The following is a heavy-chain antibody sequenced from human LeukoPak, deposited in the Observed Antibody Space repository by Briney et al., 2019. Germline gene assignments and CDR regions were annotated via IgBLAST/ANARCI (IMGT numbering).Heavy chain of an antibody. V-gene: IGHV3-23*01. J-gene: IGHJ4*02. CDR3: AKDPMGFGELLYWDYFDY. CDR2: ISGSGGST. D-gene: IGHD3-10*01. Sequence: GGSLRLSCAASGFTFSSYAMGWVRQAPGKGLEWVSAISGSGGSTYYADSVKGRFTISRDNSKNTLYLQMNSLRAEDTAVYYCAKDPMGFGELLYWDYFDYWGQGTLVTVSS. CDR1: GFTFSSYA.